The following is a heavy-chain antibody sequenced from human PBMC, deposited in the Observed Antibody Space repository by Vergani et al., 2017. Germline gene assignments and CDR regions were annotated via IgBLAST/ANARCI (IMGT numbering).Heavy chain of an antibody. CDR3: ARDPGGWYYRAYXFDY. V-gene: IGHV3-48*03. CDR1: GFTFSSYE. Sequence: EVQLVESGGGLVQPGGSLRLSCAASGFTFSSYEMNWVRQAPGKGLEWVSYISSSGSTIYYADSVKGRFTISRDNAKNSLYLQMNSLRAEDTAVYYCARDPGGWYYRAYXFDYWGQGTLVTVSS. CDR2: ISSSGSTI. J-gene: IGHJ4*02. D-gene: IGHD6-19*01.